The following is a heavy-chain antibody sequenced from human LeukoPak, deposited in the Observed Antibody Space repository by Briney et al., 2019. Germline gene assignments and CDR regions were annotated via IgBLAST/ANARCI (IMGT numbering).Heavy chain of an antibody. CDR3: ARVFSIVVPLKVSYFDY. Sequence: PSETLSLTCTVSGGSISSGDYYWSWIRQPPGKGLEWIGYIYYSGSTYYNPSLKSRVTISVDTSKNQFSLKLSSVTAADTAVYYCARVFSIVVPLKVSYFDYWGQGTLVTVSS. V-gene: IGHV4-30-4*01. CDR1: GGSISSGDYY. D-gene: IGHD3-22*01. CDR2: IYYSGST. J-gene: IGHJ4*02.